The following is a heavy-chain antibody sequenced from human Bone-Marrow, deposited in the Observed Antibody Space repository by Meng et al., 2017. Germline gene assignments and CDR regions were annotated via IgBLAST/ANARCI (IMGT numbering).Heavy chain of an antibody. V-gene: IGHV3-11*01. J-gene: IGHJ4*02. CDR3: ARAHYGSTWGRIDY. CDR2: ITNSGSTI. Sequence: QVQLVEAGGGLVKPGGSLRLSCAASGFTFSDYYMTWIRQAPGKGLEWVSYITNSGSTIYYADSVKGRFTISRDNAKNSLYLQMNSLRDEDTAVYYCARAHYGSTWGRIDYWGQGTLVTVSS. CDR1: GFTFSDYY. D-gene: IGHD6-13*01.